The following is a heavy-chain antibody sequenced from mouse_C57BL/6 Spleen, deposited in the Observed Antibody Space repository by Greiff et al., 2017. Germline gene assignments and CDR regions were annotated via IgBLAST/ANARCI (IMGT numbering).Heavy chain of an antibody. D-gene: IGHD1-1*01. CDR2: IYYSGTI. CDR1: GISITTGNYR. J-gene: IGHJ1*03. Sequence: EVQLQESGPGLVKPSQTVFLTCTVTGISITTGNYRWSWIRQFPGNKLEWIGYIYYSGTITYNPSLTSRTTITRDTPKNQYFLEMNSLTAEDTATYYCAREGRIYYYGSSYVWYFDVWGTGTTVTVSS. CDR3: AREGRIYYYGSSYVWYFDV. V-gene: IGHV3-5*01.